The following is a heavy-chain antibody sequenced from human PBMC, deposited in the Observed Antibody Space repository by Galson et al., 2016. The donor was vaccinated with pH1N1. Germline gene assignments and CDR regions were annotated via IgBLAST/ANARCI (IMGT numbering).Heavy chain of an antibody. J-gene: IGHJ6*02. CDR3: ALWPPAYRSNTRCYGMDV. CDR1: GYSFTTYW. CDR2: IYPEDSDT. V-gene: IGHV5-51*01. Sequence: QSGAEVKKPGESLKISCKGSGYSFTTYWLGWVRQMPGKGLEWMGMIYPEDSDTRYRPSSQGQVTISADKSITTSDLQWSSLKATDTTTYYFALWPPAYRSNTRCYGMDVWGQGTTVIVSS. D-gene: IGHD2-2*01.